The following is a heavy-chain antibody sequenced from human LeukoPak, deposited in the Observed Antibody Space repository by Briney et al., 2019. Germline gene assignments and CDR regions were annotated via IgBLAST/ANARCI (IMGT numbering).Heavy chain of an antibody. D-gene: IGHD1-26*01. CDR1: GFTFSSYA. J-gene: IGHJ4*02. V-gene: IGHV3-30*18. Sequence: GGSLRLSCAASGFTFSSYAMSWVRQAPGKGLEWVALISYDGSNKYYADSVKGRFTISRDNSKNTLYLQMNSLRAEDTAVYYCAKVLVGATEFPYWGQGTLVTVSS. CDR3: AKVLVGATEFPY. CDR2: ISYDGSNK.